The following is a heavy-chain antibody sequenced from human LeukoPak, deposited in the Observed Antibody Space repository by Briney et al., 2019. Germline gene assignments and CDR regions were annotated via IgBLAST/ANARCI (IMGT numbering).Heavy chain of an antibody. J-gene: IGHJ4*02. CDR3: ARRLGSRITIFGVVISPNSPFDY. CDR1: GGSFSGYY. D-gene: IGHD3-3*01. V-gene: IGHV4-34*01. Sequence: SETLSLTCAVYGGSFSGYYWSSIRQPPGKGLEWIGEINHSGSTNYNPSLKSRVTISVDTSKNQFSLKLSSVTAADTAVYYCARRLGSRITIFGVVISPNSPFDYWGQGTLVTVSS. CDR2: INHSGST.